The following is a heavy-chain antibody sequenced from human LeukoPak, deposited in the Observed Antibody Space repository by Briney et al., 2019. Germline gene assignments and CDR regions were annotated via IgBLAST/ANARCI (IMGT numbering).Heavy chain of an antibody. V-gene: IGHV1-8*01. CDR2: MNPNSGNT. D-gene: IGHD3-22*01. J-gene: IGHJ6*03. CDR1: GYTFTSYD. Sequence: GASVKVSCKASGYTFTSYDINWVRQATGQGLEWMGWMNPNSGNTGYAQKFQGRVTMTRNTSISTAYMELSSLRSEDTAVYYCARDLEYYDSSGYPLGHYMDVWGKGTTVTVSS. CDR3: ARDLEYYDSSGYPLGHYMDV.